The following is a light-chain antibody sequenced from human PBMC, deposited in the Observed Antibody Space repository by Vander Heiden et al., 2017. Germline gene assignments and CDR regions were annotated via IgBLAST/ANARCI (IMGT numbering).Light chain of an antibody. CDR3: EAWDDSMNGPV. CDR1: SANIGSNT. CDR2: SKN. Sequence: QSVLTQPPSASGTPGQRVTISCSGRSANIGSNTLHWYQQLPGTAPEPHLVSKNQRPSGVPDRFSGSKSGTGASLAISGRESEDEADYDCEAWDDSMNGPVFGGGTKLTVL. V-gene: IGLV1-44*01. J-gene: IGLJ3*02.